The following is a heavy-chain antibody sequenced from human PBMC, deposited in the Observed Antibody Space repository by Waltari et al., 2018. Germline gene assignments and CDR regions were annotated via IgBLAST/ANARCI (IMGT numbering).Heavy chain of an antibody. Sequence: QVQLQESGPGLVKPSETLSLTCAVSGYSISSGYYWGWIRQPPGKGLEWIGSIYHSGSTYYNPSLKSRVTISVDTSKNQFSLKLSSVTAADTAVYYCARQQGEAQWYFDLWGRGTLVTVSS. V-gene: IGHV4-38-2*01. CDR3: ARQQGEAQWYFDL. D-gene: IGHD3-10*01. CDR2: IYHSGST. CDR1: GYSISSGYY. J-gene: IGHJ2*01.